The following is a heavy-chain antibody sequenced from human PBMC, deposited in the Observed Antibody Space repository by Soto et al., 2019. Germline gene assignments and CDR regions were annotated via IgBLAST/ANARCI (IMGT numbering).Heavy chain of an antibody. CDR3: ARVGPVGLGYDFPENDYYQYYMDV. CDR1: GYTFPSYA. Sequence: ASVKVSCKASGYTFPSYAMHWVRQAPGQRLEWMGWISAYNGNTNYAQKLQGRVTMTTDTSTSTAYMELRSLRSDDTAVYYCARVGPVGLGYDFPENDYYQYYMDVWGKGTTVTVSS. V-gene: IGHV1-18*01. D-gene: IGHD3-3*01. CDR2: ISAYNGNT. J-gene: IGHJ6*03.